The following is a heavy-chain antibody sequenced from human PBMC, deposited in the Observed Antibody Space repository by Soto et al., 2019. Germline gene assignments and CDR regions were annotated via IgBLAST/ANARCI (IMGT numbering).Heavy chain of an antibody. CDR2: FDPEDGET. D-gene: IGHD5-12*01. V-gene: IGHV1-24*01. CDR1: GYTLTELS. J-gene: IGHJ5*02. CDR3: ATGGDDPFWFDP. Sequence: SVKVSCKVSGYTLTELSMHWVRQAPGKGLEWMGGFDPEDGETIYAQKFQGRVTMTEDTSTDTAYMELSSLRSEDTAVYYCATGGDDPFWFDPWGQGTLVTVSS.